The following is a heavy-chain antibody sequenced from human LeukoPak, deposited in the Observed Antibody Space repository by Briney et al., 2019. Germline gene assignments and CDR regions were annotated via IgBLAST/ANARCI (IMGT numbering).Heavy chain of an antibody. J-gene: IGHJ6*02. CDR2: IYSGGST. CDR3: ARDPITIFGVVSRSYYYYGMDV. CDR1: GFTVSSNY. Sequence: GGSLRLSCAASGFTVSSNYMSWVRQAPGKGLEWVSVIYSGGSTYYADSVKGRFTISRDNSKNTLYLQMNSLGAEDTAVYYCARDPITIFGVVSRSYYYYGMDVWGQGTTVTVSS. V-gene: IGHV3-66*01. D-gene: IGHD3-3*01.